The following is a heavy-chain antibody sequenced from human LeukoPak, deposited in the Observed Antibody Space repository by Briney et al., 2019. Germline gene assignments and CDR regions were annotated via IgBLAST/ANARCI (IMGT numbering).Heavy chain of an antibody. D-gene: IGHD3-16*01. CDR1: GYSFSNLY. CDR2: NRPSGGST. CDR3: ATGGYDWDAYDY. Sequence: VSMKVSCKASGYSFSNLYIHWVRQAPGQGLEWMGMNRPSGGSTIYAQKFQGRLTMTRDASTSTVYMELTSLRSEDTAVYFCATGGYDWDAYDYWGQGTPVTGSS. V-gene: IGHV1-46*01. J-gene: IGHJ4*02.